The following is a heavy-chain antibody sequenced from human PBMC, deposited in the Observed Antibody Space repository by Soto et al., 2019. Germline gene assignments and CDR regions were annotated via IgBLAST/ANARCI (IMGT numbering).Heavy chain of an antibody. CDR2: IIAYNGNT. D-gene: IGHD4-17*01. CDR3: ARIMTTVTTVWFDP. V-gene: IGHV1-18*01. Sequence: GASVKVSCKASGYTFTSYGISWVRQAPGQGLEWMGWIIAYNGNTNYAQKLQGRVTMTTDISTSTAYMELRSLRSDDTAVYYCARIMTTVTTVWFDPWGQGTLVTVSS. J-gene: IGHJ5*02. CDR1: GYTFTSYG.